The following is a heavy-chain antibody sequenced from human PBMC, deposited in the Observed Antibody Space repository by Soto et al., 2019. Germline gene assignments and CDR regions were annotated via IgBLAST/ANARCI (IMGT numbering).Heavy chain of an antibody. CDR2: INSDGSST. D-gene: IGHD5-12*01. Sequence: GGSLRLSCAASGFTFSSYWMHWVRQAPGKGLVLVSRINSDGSSTSYADSVKGRFTISRDNAKNTLYLQMNSLRAEDTAVYYCARDLSGYDRRYFDYWGQGTLVTVSS. CDR3: ARDLSGYDRRYFDY. J-gene: IGHJ4*02. CDR1: GFTFSSYW. V-gene: IGHV3-74*01.